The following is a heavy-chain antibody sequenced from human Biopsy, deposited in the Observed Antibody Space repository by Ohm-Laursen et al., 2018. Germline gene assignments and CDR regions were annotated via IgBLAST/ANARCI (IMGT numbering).Heavy chain of an antibody. Sequence: SETLSFTCTVSGGSFTGHYWSWIRQPPGLGLVWIGHISYTGYTSYNASLKSRVTISVDTSRNHFSLRLSSLTAADTAVYYCARGSNDFGGLYFPRWGQGTLLTVSS. J-gene: IGHJ4*02. CDR2: ISYTGYT. CDR1: GGSFTGHY. V-gene: IGHV4-59*11. CDR3: ARGSNDFGGLYFPR. D-gene: IGHD4-23*01.